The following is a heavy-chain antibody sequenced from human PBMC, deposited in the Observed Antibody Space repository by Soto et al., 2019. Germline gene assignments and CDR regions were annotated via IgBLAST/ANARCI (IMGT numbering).Heavy chain of an antibody. V-gene: IGHV3-21*01. CDR1: GFTFSSYS. J-gene: IGHJ4*02. CDR2: ISSSSSYI. CDR3: ARVQGVSFYYFDY. Sequence: GESLKISCAASGFTFSSYSMNWVRQAPGKGLEWVSSISSSSSYIYYADSVKGRFTISRDNAKNSLYLQMNSLRAEDTAVYYCARVQGVSFYYFDYWGQGTLVTVSS.